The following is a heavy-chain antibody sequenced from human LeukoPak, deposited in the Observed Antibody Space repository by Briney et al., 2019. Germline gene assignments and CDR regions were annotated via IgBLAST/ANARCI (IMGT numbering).Heavy chain of an antibody. V-gene: IGHV1-58*01. CDR1: GFTFTSSA. CDR3: AADRGITIFGVVIHDNWFDP. J-gene: IGHJ5*02. Sequence: SVKVSCKASGFTFTSSAVQWVRQARGQRLEWIGWIVVGSGNTNYAQKFQERVTITRDVSTSTAYMELSSLRSEDTAVYYCAADRGITIFGVVIHDNWFDPWGQGTLVTVSS. D-gene: IGHD3-3*01. CDR2: IVVGSGNT.